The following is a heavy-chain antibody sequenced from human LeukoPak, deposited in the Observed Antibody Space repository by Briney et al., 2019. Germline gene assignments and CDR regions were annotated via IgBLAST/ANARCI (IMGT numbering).Heavy chain of an antibody. CDR2: INPNSGGT. D-gene: IGHD3-9*01. CDR3: AREAYDILTGYYGAPNYFDY. V-gene: IGHV1-2*04. J-gene: IGHJ4*02. Sequence: GASVKVSCKASGYTFTGYYMHWVRQAPGQGLEWMGWINPNSGGTNYAQKFQGWVTMTRDTSISTAYMELSRLRSDDTAVYYCAREAYDILTGYYGAPNYFDYWGQGTLVTASS. CDR1: GYTFTGYY.